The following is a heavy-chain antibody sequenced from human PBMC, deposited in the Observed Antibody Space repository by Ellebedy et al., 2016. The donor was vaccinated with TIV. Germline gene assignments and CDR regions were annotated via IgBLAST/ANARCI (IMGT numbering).Heavy chain of an antibody. Sequence: GESLKISCSASGFTFSSYAMHWVRQAPGKGLEYVSAIVGNGGSTYYADSVKGRFTISRDNAKNSLYLQMNSLRAEDTAVYYCARDRGIAEYYFDYWGQGTLVTVSS. CDR1: GFTFSSYA. J-gene: IGHJ4*02. V-gene: IGHV3-64*04. CDR2: IVGNGGST. CDR3: ARDRGIAEYYFDY. D-gene: IGHD6-13*01.